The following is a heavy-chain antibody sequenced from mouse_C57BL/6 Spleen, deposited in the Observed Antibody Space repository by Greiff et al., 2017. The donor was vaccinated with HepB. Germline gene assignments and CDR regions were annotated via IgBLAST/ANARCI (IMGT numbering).Heavy chain of an antibody. V-gene: IGHV1-82*01. D-gene: IGHD1-1*01. CDR1: GYAFSSSW. Sequence: VKLVESGPELVKPGASVKISCKASGYAFSSSWMNWVKQRPGKGLEWIGRIYPGDGDTNYNGKFKGKATLTADKSSSTAYMQLSSLTSEDSAVYFCARDGSSSYYAMDYWGQGTSVTVSS. CDR3: ARDGSSSYYAMDY. CDR2: IYPGDGDT. J-gene: IGHJ4*01.